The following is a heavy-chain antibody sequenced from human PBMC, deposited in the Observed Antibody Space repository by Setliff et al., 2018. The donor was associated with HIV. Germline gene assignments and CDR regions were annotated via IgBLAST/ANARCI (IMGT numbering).Heavy chain of an antibody. V-gene: IGHV1-69*13. J-gene: IGHJ1*01. CDR3: ARDQGEVTRACWH. CDR1: GGTFRGYA. D-gene: IGHD2-21*02. CDR2: IISIFGTE. Sequence: ASVKVSCKASGGTFRGYAISWVRQAPGQGLEWMGGIISIFGTENYAQRFQGRVTITEGESTNTAYMELTSLTSDDTAVYYCARDQGEVTRACWHWGQGTLVTVSS.